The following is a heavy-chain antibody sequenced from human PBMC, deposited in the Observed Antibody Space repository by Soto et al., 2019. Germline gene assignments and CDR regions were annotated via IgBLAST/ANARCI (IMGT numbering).Heavy chain of an antibody. V-gene: IGHV3-64D*06. J-gene: IGHJ4*01. CDR1: GFTFSRYS. D-gene: IGHD3-3*01. CDR3: VKSRGRSNYHFFD. CDR2: VSGDGVRT. Sequence: SLRLSCSASGFTFSRYSMHWVRQSPDKRLEYVSHVSGDGVRTYYADSVKGRFFISRDNSKNMLFLQMNSMRPDDSAVYYCVKSRGRSNYHFFDWAHGTLDTVSS.